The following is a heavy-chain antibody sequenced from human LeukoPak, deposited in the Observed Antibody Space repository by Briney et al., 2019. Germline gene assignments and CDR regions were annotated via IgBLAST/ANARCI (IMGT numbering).Heavy chain of an antibody. CDR2: IYHSGST. CDR3: ARLTGTGVDYYYYYMDV. Sequence: SQTLSLTCAVSGGSISSGGYSWSWIRQPPGKGLEWIGYIYHSGSTYYNPSLKSRVTISVDTSKNQFSLKLSSVTAADTAVYYCARLTGTGVDYYYYYMDVWGKGTTVTVSS. J-gene: IGHJ6*03. D-gene: IGHD1/OR15-1a*01. CDR1: GGSISSGGYS. V-gene: IGHV4-30-2*02.